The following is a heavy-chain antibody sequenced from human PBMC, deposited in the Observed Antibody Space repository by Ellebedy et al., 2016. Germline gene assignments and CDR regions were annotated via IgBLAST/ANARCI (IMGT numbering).Heavy chain of an antibody. V-gene: IGHV3-23*01. Sequence: GGSLRLSCAASGFTFSSYAMSWVRQAPGKGLEWVSAISGSGGSTYYADSVKGRFTISRDNSKHTLYLQMNSLRAEDTAVYYCAKALCRGGDCSGYYYYYYGMDVWGQGTTVTVSS. D-gene: IGHD2-21*02. J-gene: IGHJ6*02. CDR1: GFTFSSYA. CDR3: AKALCRGGDCSGYYYYYYGMDV. CDR2: ISGSGGST.